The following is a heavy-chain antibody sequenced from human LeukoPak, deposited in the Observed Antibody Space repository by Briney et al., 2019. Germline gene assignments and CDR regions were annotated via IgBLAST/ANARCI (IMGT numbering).Heavy chain of an antibody. Sequence: GGSLRLSCAASGFTFSDYYMSWIRQAPGKGLEWVSYISSSGSTIYYADSVKGRFTISRDNAKNSLYLQMNSLRAEDTAVYYCASLGYNEANSVSYYYMDVWGKGTTVTVSS. D-gene: IGHD5-24*01. CDR2: ISSSGSTI. V-gene: IGHV3-11*04. CDR1: GFTFSDYY. CDR3: ASLGYNEANSVSYYYMDV. J-gene: IGHJ6*03.